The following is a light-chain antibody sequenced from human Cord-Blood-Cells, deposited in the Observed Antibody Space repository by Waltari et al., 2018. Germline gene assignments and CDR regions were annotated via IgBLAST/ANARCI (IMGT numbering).Light chain of an antibody. CDR1: RPHHGQHY. J-gene: IGLJ1*01. V-gene: IGLV1-44*01. CDR2: SNN. Sequence: SVLTQPPSASWHPGARVTISFSGSRPHHGQHYVKWYPQRPGTAPKLLIYSNNQRPSGVPDRFSGSKSGTSASLAISGLQSEDEADYYCAAWDDSLNGYVFGTGTKVTVL. CDR3: AAWDDSLNGYV.